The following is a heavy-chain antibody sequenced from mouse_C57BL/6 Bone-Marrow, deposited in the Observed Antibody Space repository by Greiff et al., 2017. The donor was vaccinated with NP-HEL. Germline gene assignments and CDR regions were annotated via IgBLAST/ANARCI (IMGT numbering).Heavy chain of an antibody. D-gene: IGHD4-1*01. Sequence: DVHLVESGGGLVQPGESLKLSCESNEYEFPSHDMSWVRKTPEKRLELVAAINSDGGSTYYPDTMERRFILSRDNTKKTLYLQMSSLRSEDTALYYCARGWDDGYFDVWGTGTTVTVSS. V-gene: IGHV5-2*01. J-gene: IGHJ1*03. CDR3: ARGWDDGYFDV. CDR1: EYEFPSHD. CDR2: INSDGGST.